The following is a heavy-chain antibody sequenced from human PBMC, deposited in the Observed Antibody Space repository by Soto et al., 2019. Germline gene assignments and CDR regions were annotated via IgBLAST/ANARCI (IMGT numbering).Heavy chain of an antibody. CDR2: ISVYTGNT. CDR3: ARDDCSSGICFLGDY. V-gene: IGHV1-18*01. J-gene: IGHJ4*02. D-gene: IGHD2-15*01. CDR1: GYTFTSYG. Sequence: QVQLVQSGAEVKKPGASVKVSCKASGYTFTSYGINWVRQAPGQGLEWMGWISVYTGNTNYAQKFQGRVTMTTDTSTSTAYMELTSLRSDDTAVYYCARDDCSSGICFLGDYWGQGALVTVSS.